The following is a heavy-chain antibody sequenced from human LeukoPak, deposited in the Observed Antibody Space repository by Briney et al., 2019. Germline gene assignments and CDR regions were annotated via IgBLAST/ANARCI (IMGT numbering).Heavy chain of an antibody. V-gene: IGHV1-69*04. CDR2: FIPILGIA. D-gene: IGHD4/OR15-4a*01. CDR3: ARRAALTNYYYGMDV. CDR1: GGTFSSYA. Sequence: SVKVSCKASGGTFSSYAISWVRQAPGQGLEWMGRFIPILGIANYAQKFQGRVTITADKSTSTAYMELSSLRSEDTAVYYCARRAALTNYYYGMDVWGQGTTVTVSS. J-gene: IGHJ6*02.